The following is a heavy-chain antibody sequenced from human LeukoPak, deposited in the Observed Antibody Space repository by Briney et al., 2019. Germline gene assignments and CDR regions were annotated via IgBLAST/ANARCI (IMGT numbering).Heavy chain of an antibody. CDR3: ANGHCSSTRCYPEDDY. V-gene: IGHV3-30*02. CDR1: GFTFSSYG. D-gene: IGHD2-2*01. CDR2: IRYDGSNK. Sequence: GGSLRLSCAASGFTFSSYGMHWVRQAPGKGLEWVAFIRYDGSNKYYADSEKGRFTISRDNSKNTLYLQMNSLRAEDTAVYYCANGHCSSTRCYPEDDYWGQGTLVTVSS. J-gene: IGHJ4*02.